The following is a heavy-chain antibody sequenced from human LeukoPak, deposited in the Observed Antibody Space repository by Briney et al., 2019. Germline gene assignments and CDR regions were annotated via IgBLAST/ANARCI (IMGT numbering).Heavy chain of an antibody. CDR1: GYTFTKYH. Sequence: ASVKVSCKASGYTFTKYHINWVRQASGQGLEWMTWINPDTGDKGYARKFQDRVTITTDTSISTAYMVLSSLSSEDTAVYFCARTTSMTASGYDYWGQGTLASVSS. J-gene: IGHJ4*02. CDR3: ARTTSMTASGYDY. CDR2: INPDTGDK. D-gene: IGHD2-21*02. V-gene: IGHV1-8*03.